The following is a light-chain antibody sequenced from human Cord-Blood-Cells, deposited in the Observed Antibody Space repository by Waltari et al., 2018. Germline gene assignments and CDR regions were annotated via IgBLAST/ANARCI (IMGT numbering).Light chain of an antibody. Sequence: QSALTQPASVSGXPGQSITISCTGTSSDVGGYNYVSWYQQHPGKAPKLMIYDVSNRPSGVSNRFSGSKSGNTASLTISGLQAEDEADYXCXSYTSXSTXXXGXGTXVT. CDR2: DVS. CDR1: SSDVGGYNY. J-gene: IGLJ1*01. V-gene: IGLV2-14*01. CDR3: XSYTSXSTXX.